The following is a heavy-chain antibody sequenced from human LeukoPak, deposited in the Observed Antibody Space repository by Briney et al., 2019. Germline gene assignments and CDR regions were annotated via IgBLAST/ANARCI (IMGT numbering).Heavy chain of an antibody. CDR3: AREGNAFDI. V-gene: IGHV4-34*01. D-gene: IGHD3-10*01. Sequence: SETLSLTCAVYVGSFSGYYWSWIRQPPGKGLEWIGEINHSGSTNYNPSLKSRVTISVDTSKNQFSLKLSSVTAEDTAVYYCAREGNAFDIWGQGTMVTVSS. CDR2: INHSGST. J-gene: IGHJ3*02. CDR1: VGSFSGYY.